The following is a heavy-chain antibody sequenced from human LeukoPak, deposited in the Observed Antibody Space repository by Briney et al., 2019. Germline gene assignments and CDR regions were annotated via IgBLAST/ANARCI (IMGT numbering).Heavy chain of an antibody. CDR2: IYSGGST. D-gene: IGHD2-15*01. CDR3: ARVGWRGYYFDY. J-gene: IGHJ4*02. CDR1: GFTVSSNY. Sequence: GGSLRLSCAASGFTVSSNYMSWARQAPGKGLEWVSVIYSGGSTYYADSVKGRFTISRDNSKNTLYLQMNSLRAEDTAVYYCARVGWRGYYFDYWGQGTLVTVSS. V-gene: IGHV3-53*01.